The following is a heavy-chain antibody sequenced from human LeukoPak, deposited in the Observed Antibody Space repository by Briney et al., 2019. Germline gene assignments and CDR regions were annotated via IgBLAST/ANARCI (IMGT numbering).Heavy chain of an antibody. D-gene: IGHD3-16*01. V-gene: IGHV4-34*01. CDR2: INHSGST. Sequence: PSETLSLTCAVYGGSFSGYYWSWIRQPPGKGQEWIGEINHSGSTNYNPSLKSRVTISVDTSKNQFSLKLSSVTAADTAVYYCARYYAPRRYNWFDPWGQGTLVTVSS. J-gene: IGHJ5*02. CDR1: GGSFSGYY. CDR3: ARYYAPRRYNWFDP.